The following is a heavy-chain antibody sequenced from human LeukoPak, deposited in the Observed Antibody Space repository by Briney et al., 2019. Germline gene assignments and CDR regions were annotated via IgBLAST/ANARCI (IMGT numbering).Heavy chain of an antibody. J-gene: IGHJ4*02. V-gene: IGHV1-18*01. CDR2: ISAYNGNT. Sequence: ASVKVSCKASGYTFTSYGISWMRQASGQGLEWMGWISAYNGNTNYAQKLQGRVTMTTDTSTSTAYMELRSLRSDDTAVYYCARDKNSGSYFLGRKEYYFDYWGQGTLVTASS. CDR1: GYTFTSYG. CDR3: ARDKNSGSYFLGRKEYYFDY. D-gene: IGHD1-26*01.